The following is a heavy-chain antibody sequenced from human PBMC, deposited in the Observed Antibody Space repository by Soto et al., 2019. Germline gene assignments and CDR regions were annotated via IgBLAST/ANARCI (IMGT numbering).Heavy chain of an antibody. Sequence: GGSLRLSCAASGFTFSSYWMHWVRQAPGKGLVWVSRINSDGSSTGYADSVKGRFTISRDNPKNTLYLQMNSLRAEDTAVYYCVRDVGGYSYGFDYWGQGTLVTVSS. V-gene: IGHV3-74*01. CDR2: INSDGSST. CDR1: GFTFSSYW. D-gene: IGHD5-18*01. J-gene: IGHJ4*02. CDR3: VRDVGGYSYGFDY.